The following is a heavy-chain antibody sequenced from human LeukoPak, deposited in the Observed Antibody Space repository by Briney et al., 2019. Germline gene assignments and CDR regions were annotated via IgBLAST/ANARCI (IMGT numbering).Heavy chain of an antibody. J-gene: IGHJ4*02. CDR3: ARAGSEYYDFWSGYSNPDYFDY. Sequence: PSETLSLTCTVSGGSISSYYWSWIRQPAGKGLEWIGRIYTSGSTNYNPSLKSRVTMSVDTSKNQFSLKLGSVTAADTAVYYCARAGSEYYDFWSGYSNPDYFDYWGQGTLVTVSS. CDR1: GGSISSYY. D-gene: IGHD3-3*01. V-gene: IGHV4-4*07. CDR2: IYTSGST.